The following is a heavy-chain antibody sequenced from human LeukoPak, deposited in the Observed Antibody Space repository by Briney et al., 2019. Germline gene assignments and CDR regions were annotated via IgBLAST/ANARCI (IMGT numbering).Heavy chain of an antibody. Sequence: GGSLRLSCAASGFTFSSYEMNWVRQAPGKGLEWVSYISSSGSTIYYADSVKGRFTISRDNAKNSLYLQMNSLRAEDTAVYYCARSNPRVTTSYAFDLWGQGTMVTVSS. V-gene: IGHV3-48*03. CDR3: ARSNPRVTTSYAFDL. CDR2: ISSSGSTI. D-gene: IGHD3-22*01. CDR1: GFTFSSYE. J-gene: IGHJ3*01.